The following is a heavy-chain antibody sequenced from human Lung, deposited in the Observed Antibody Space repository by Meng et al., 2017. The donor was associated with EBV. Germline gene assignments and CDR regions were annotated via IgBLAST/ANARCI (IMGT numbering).Heavy chain of an antibody. Sequence: QVQLQQSGPGLVKPSQTLSLTCAISGDSVSSTSVTWNWIRQSPSGGLEWLGRTYYRSKWYTDYALSLKSRVTINADTSKNHFSLQLNSVTPEDTAVYYCARDERSWYYFDYGGQGTLVTVAS. CDR2: TYYRSKWYT. J-gene: IGHJ4*02. D-gene: IGHD6-13*01. CDR1: GDSVSSTSVT. CDR3: ARDERSWYYFDY. V-gene: IGHV6-1*01.